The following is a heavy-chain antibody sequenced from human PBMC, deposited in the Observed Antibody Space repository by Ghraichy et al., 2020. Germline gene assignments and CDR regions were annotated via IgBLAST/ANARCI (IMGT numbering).Heavy chain of an antibody. D-gene: IGHD6-19*01. J-gene: IGHJ5*02. V-gene: IGHV4-39*01. CDR1: GGSISSSSYY. CDR3: ARPVSINSEYSSGWYGNNWFDP. Sequence: SETLSLTCTVSGGSISSSSYYWGWIRQPPGKGLEWIGSIYYSGSTYYNPSLKSRVTISVDTSKNQFSLKLSSVTAADTAVYYCARPVSINSEYSSGWYGNNWFDPWGQGTLVTVSS. CDR2: IYYSGST.